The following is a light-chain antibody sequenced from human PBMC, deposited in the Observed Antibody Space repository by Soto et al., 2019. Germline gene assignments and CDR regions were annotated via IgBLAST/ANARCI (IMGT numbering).Light chain of an antibody. CDR1: SRDVGGYNY. J-gene: IGLJ3*02. V-gene: IGLV2-14*01. CDR2: EIS. Sequence: QSALTQPASVSGSPGQSITISCTGTSRDVGGYNYVSWYQQHPGKAPKLMISEISDRPSGVSNRFSGSRSGNTASLTISGLQSEDEADYYCRSYTRSSTWVFGGGTKLTVL. CDR3: RSYTRSSTWV.